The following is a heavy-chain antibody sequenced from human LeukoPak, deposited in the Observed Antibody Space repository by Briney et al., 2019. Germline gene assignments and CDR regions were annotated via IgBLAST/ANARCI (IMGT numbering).Heavy chain of an antibody. CDR3: AKVGIGSRDGYFDY. CDR2: ISSSSSTK. V-gene: IGHV3-48*01. CDR1: EFTFSDYG. D-gene: IGHD6-13*01. Sequence: GGSLRLSCEASEFTFSDYGMYWVRQAPGKGLEWVADISSSSSTKFYADSVKGRFTISRDNSMNTLYLQMNSLRAEDTAVYYCAKVGIGSRDGYFDYWGQGTLVTVSS. J-gene: IGHJ4*02.